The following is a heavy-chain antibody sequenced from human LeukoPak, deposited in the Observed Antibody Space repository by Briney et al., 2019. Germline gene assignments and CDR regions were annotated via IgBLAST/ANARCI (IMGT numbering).Heavy chain of an antibody. CDR3: ARGYSSSWYFDY. D-gene: IGHD6-13*01. Sequence: SETLSLTCTVSGGSISSYYWSWIRQPPGKGLEWIGYIYYSGSTNYNPSLKSRVTISVGTSKNQFSLKLSSVTAADTAVYYCARGYSSSWYFDYWGQGTLVTVSS. CDR2: IYYSGST. J-gene: IGHJ4*02. CDR1: GGSISSYY. V-gene: IGHV4-59*01.